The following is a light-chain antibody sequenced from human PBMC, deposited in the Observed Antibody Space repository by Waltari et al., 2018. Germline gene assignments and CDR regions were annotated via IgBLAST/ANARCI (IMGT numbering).Light chain of an antibody. CDR1: SSDVGGYHY. V-gene: IGLV2-14*03. J-gene: IGLJ1*01. Sequence: QSALTQPASVSGSPGQSITISCTGTSSDVGGYHYVYWYQQHPGKAPKFMIYDVSKRPSGVSDRFSGSKSGNTASLTISGLQAEDEADYYCCSYATRDSYVFGTGTKVTVL. CDR2: DVS. CDR3: CSYATRDSYV.